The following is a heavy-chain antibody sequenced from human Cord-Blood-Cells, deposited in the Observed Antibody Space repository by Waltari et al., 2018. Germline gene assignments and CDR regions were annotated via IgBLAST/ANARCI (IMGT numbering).Heavy chain of an antibody. CDR1: GHTFTGSS. CDR2: INPNSGGT. V-gene: IGHV1-2*02. J-gene: IGHJ6*02. Sequence: QVQLVQSGSEVKKPGASGQVSCKPSGHTFTGSSMHRVRQAPGQGLEWMGWINPNSGGTNYAQKFQGRVTMTRDTSISTAYMELSRLRSDDTAVYYCASGTGGGYGMDVWGQGTTVTVSS. D-gene: IGHD2-15*01. CDR3: ASGTGGGYGMDV.